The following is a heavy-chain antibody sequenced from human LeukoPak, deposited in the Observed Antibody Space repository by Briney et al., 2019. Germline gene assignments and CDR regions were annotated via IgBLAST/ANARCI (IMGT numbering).Heavy chain of an antibody. J-gene: IGHJ5*02. CDR2: IDPSDSYT. D-gene: IGHD3-9*01. CDR1: GYSFTSYW. Sequence: GESLKISCKGSGYSFTSYWISWVRQMPGKGLEWMGRIDPSDSYTNYSPSFQGHVTISADKSISTAYLQWSSLKASDTAMHYCARKSNPDYDILTGYYNDPAFDPWGQGTLVTVSS. CDR3: ARKSNPDYDILTGYYNDPAFDP. V-gene: IGHV5-10-1*01.